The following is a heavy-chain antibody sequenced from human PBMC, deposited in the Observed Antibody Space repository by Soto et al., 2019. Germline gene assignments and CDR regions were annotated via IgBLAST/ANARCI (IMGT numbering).Heavy chain of an antibody. Sequence: PGGSLRLSCSVSGFTFCDYYMSWIRQAPGKGLEWVSYISSSGSTIYYAYSVRGRFTIARDNDKNSLYLQMNSLSAEDTAVYYCASALVHWGQRNLVTVS. J-gene: IGHJ4*02. V-gene: IGHV3-11*01. CDR1: GFTFCDYY. CDR3: ASALVH. D-gene: IGHD2-15*01. CDR2: ISSSGSTI.